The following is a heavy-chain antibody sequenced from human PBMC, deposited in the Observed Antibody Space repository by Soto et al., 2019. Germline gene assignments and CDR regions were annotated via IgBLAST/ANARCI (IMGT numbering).Heavy chain of an antibody. Sequence: SETLSLTCAVSGGSISSSNWWSWVRQPPGKGLEWIGEIYHSGSTNYNPSLKSRVTISVDKSKNQFSLKLSSVTAADTAVYYCAREERAVRPYYYYYGMDVWGQGTTVTVSS. J-gene: IGHJ6*02. V-gene: IGHV4-4*02. D-gene: IGHD6-6*01. CDR3: AREERAVRPYYYYYGMDV. CDR1: GGSISSSNW. CDR2: IYHSGST.